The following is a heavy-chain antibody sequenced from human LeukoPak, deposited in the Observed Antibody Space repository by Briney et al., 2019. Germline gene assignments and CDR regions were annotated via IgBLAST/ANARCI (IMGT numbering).Heavy chain of an antibody. J-gene: IGHJ4*02. Sequence: SETLSLTCTVSGGSISSYYWSWIRQPPGKGLEWIGYIYYSGSTNYNPSLKSRVTISVDTSKNQFSLKLSSVTAADTAVYYCARRLRGYSYGTKNYYFDYWGQGTLVTVSS. CDR1: GGSISSYY. D-gene: IGHD5-18*01. CDR2: IYYSGST. V-gene: IGHV4-59*12. CDR3: ARRLRGYSYGTKNYYFDY.